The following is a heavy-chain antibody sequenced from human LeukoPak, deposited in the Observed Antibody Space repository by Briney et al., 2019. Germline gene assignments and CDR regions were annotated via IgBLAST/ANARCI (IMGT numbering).Heavy chain of an antibody. CDR1: GYSIGSGYY. D-gene: IGHD3-22*01. J-gene: IGHJ3*02. Sequence: SETLSLTCTVSGYSIGSGYYWGWIRQPPGKGLEWIGSIYHSGSTYYNPSLKSRVTISVDTSKNQFSLKLSSVTAADTAVYYCARGGYYDSSGYPDAFDIWGQGTMVTVSS. CDR3: ARGGYYDSSGYPDAFDI. CDR2: IYHSGST. V-gene: IGHV4-38-2*02.